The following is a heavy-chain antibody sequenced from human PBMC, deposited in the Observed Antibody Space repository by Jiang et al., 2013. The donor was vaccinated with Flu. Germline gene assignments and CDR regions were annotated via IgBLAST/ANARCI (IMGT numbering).Heavy chain of an antibody. CDR3: TRVPEPYRAYHYWYLDS. V-gene: IGHV3-49*04. CDR1: GYTFGDYG. J-gene: IGHJ2*01. CDR2: IRSRTYGGTT. D-gene: IGHD2-2*01. Sequence: VQLVESGGGLVQPGRSLRLSCITSGYTFGDYGVTWVRQAPGKGLEWVGSIRSRTYGGTTQSAASVEGRFSFSRDESRSIAYLQMSSLKIEDTAVYFCTRVPEPYRAYHYWYLDSWGRGTLVTVSS.